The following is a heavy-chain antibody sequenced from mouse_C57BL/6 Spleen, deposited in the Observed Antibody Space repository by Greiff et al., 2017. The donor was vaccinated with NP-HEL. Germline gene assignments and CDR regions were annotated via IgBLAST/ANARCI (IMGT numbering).Heavy chain of an antibody. CDR3: ARSGVTRAWFAY. Sequence: VKLQESGAELVKPGASVKISCKASGYAFSSYWMNWVKQRPGKGLEWIGQIYPGDGDTNYNGKFKGKATLTADKSSSTAYMQLSSLTSEDSAVYFCARSGVTRAWFAYWGQGTLVTVSA. D-gene: IGHD2-5*01. CDR1: GYAFSSYW. J-gene: IGHJ3*01. V-gene: IGHV1-80*01. CDR2: IYPGDGDT.